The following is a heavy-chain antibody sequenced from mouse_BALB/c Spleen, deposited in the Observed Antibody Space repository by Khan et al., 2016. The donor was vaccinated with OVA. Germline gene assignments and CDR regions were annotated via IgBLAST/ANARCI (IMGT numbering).Heavy chain of an antibody. D-gene: IGHD2-3*01. Sequence: EVQLQESGPGLVKPSQSLSLTCTVTGYSITSDYAWNWIRQFPGNKLEWMGYISSSGSTNYNPALKSRISITRDTSKNQFFLQLNSVTTEDTATFYCARDGSRYNYAMDDWVQGTSVTVSS. V-gene: IGHV3-2*02. CDR3: ARDGSRYNYAMDD. J-gene: IGHJ4*01. CDR1: GYSITSDYA. CDR2: ISSSGST.